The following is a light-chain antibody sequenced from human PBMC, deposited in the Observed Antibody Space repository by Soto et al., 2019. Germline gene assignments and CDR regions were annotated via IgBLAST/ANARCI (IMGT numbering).Light chain of an antibody. V-gene: IGKV1-33*01. J-gene: IGKJ2*01. CDR2: DAS. Sequence: DIQVTQSPPSLSASVGDRVTITCRASQDITHYLNWYQQKPGRAPKLLIADASDLQRGVPSRFSGRGSGTDFTFTISSVQPEDVATYYWQHYDNLPPYTFGQGTKLEIK. CDR3: QHYDNLPPYT. CDR1: QDITHY.